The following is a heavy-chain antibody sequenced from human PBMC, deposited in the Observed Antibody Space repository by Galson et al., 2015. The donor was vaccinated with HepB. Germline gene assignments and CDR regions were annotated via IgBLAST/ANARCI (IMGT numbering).Heavy chain of an antibody. J-gene: IGHJ4*02. CDR2: INPSGGST. CDR3: ARGEIRGFGELYLGGFDY. V-gene: IGHV1-46*01. Sequence: SVKVSCKASGYTFTSYYMHWVRQAPGQGLEWMGIINPSGGSTSYAQMFQGRVTMTRDTSTSTVYMELSSLRSEDTAVYYCARGEIRGFGELYLGGFDYWGQGTLVTVSS. CDR1: GYTFTSYY. D-gene: IGHD3-10*01.